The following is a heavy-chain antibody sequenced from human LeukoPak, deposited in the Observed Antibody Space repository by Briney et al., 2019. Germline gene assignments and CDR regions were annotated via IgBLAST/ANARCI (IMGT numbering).Heavy chain of an antibody. J-gene: IGHJ3*01. CDR1: GFTVRSTF. V-gene: IGHV3-53*01. Sequence: PGGSLRLSRSASGFTVRSTFMNWVRQAPGKGLEWVSVIYTGGSTYYTDSVRGRFTISRDDSKNTVYLQMNSLRADDTVVYYCFAGNFDPFDVWGQGTMVIVSS. CDR3: FAGNFDPFDV. CDR2: IYTGGST.